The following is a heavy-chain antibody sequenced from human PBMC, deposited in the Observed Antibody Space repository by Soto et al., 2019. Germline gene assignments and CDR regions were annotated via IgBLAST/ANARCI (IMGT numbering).Heavy chain of an antibody. J-gene: IGHJ6*02. D-gene: IGHD3-10*01. CDR2: ISYDGYLK. CDR1: GCTFSTYG. V-gene: IGHV3-30*18. CDR3: AKDFKVSGSHYGTLNYYYGMDV. Sequence: ALRLSCAASGCTFSTYGMQWVRQAPGKGLEWVAVISYDGYLKYYVDAVKGRFTVARDNSKNTLFLEMNSLRVEDTAVYFCAKDFKVSGSHYGTLNYYYGMDVWGQGTTVTVSS.